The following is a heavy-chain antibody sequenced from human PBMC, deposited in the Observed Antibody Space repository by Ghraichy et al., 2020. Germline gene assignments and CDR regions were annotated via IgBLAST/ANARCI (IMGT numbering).Heavy chain of an antibody. CDR1: GFTFSSYA. Sequence: GGSLRLSCAASGFTFSSYAMHWVRQAPGKGLEWVAVISYDGSNKYYADSVKGRFTISRDNSKNTLYLQMNSLRAEDTAVYYCARESHQIVVIMGSNWFDPWGQGTLVTVSS. CDR3: ARESHQIVVIMGSNWFDP. CDR2: ISYDGSNK. D-gene: IGHD3-22*01. J-gene: IGHJ5*02. V-gene: IGHV3-30-3*01.